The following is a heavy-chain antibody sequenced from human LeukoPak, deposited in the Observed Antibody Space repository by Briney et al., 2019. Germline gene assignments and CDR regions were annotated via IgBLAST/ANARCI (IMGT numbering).Heavy chain of an antibody. J-gene: IGHJ3*02. CDR2: IKADGSVK. V-gene: IGHV3-7*01. CDR1: EFTFSTFW. D-gene: IGHD2-21*01. CDR3: VRDSDYQRNSGGLYAHYDAPDI. Sequence: PGGSLRLSCAASEFTFSTFWMSWVRQAPGKGLEWVANIKADGSVKHYVDSVEGRFSISRDNARSSLYLQMNSLRAEDTAVYYCVRDSDYQRNSGGLYAHYDAPDIWGHGTMVTVSS.